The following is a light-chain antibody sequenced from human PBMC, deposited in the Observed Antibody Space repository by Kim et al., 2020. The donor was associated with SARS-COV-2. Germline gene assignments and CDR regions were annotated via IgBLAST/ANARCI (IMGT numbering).Light chain of an antibody. J-gene: IGLJ2*01. CDR3: AAWDDSLNAVV. CDR2: SNN. Sequence: GQGVTIAGSGSSANIGSNTVNWYQQLPGTAPKLLIYSNNQRPSGVPDRFSGSKSGTSASLAISGLQSEDEADYYCAAWDDSLNAVVFGGGTQLTVL. V-gene: IGLV1-44*01. CDR1: SANIGSNT.